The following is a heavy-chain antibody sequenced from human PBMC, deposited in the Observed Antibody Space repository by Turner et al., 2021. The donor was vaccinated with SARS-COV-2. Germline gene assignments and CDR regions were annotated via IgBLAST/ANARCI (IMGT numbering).Heavy chain of an antibody. CDR1: GYTFTSYD. Sequence: QVQPVQSGAEVKKPGASVQVSCKASGYTFTSYDINWVRQATGQGLEVMGWMNPDSGNTAYAQKFQGRVTITRNTSISTAYMELSSLRSEDTAVYYCARGGYCSSTSCSPYWYFDLWGRGTLVTVSS. CDR2: MNPDSGNT. CDR3: ARGGYCSSTSCSPYWYFDL. V-gene: IGHV1-8*03. J-gene: IGHJ2*01. D-gene: IGHD2-2*01.